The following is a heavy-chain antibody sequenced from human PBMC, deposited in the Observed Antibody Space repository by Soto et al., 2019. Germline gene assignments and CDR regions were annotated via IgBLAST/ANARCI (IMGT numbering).Heavy chain of an antibody. Sequence: RRIIKPPGKGLEWIGYIYYSGSTNYNPSLKSRVTISVDTSKNQFSLKLSSVTAADTAVYYSARTPLPYKLHFGYSGQGTLVTVSS. D-gene: IGHD1-20*01. J-gene: IGHJ4*02. CDR3: ARTPLPYKLHFGY. CDR2: IYYSGST. V-gene: IGHV4-59*01.